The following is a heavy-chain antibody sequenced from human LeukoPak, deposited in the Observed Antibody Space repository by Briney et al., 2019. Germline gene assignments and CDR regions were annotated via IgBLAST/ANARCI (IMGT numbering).Heavy chain of an antibody. V-gene: IGHV3-30*02. J-gene: IGHJ6*03. CDR1: GFTFSSYG. CDR2: IRYDGSNK. D-gene: IGHD6-6*01. Sequence: GGSLRLSCAASGFTFSSYGMHWVRQAPGKGLEWVAFIRYDGSNKYYADSVKGRFTISRDNSKNTLYLQMNSLRAEDTAVYYCARQYSSSSRTYYYYMDVWGKGTTVTVSS. CDR3: ARQYSSSSRTYYYYMDV.